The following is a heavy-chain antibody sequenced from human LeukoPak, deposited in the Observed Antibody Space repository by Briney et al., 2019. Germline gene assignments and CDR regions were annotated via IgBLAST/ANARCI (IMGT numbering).Heavy chain of an antibody. V-gene: IGHV4-59*01. CDR2: IYYSVTT. CDR1: GGSISSYY. Sequence: SETLSLTCTVSGGSISSYYWSWIRQPPGKGLGWIGYIYYSVTTNYNPSLKSRVTISVDTSKNQFSLKLSSVTAADTAVYYCARGVYIAAAQYGYWGQGTLVTVSS. J-gene: IGHJ4*02. CDR3: ARGVYIAAAQYGY. D-gene: IGHD6-13*01.